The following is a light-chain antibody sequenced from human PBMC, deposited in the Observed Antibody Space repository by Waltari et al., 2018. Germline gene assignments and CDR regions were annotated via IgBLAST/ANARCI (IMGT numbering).Light chain of an antibody. V-gene: IGKV1-5*03. CDR1: QCISSW. CDR2: KAS. J-gene: IGKJ1*01. CDR3: QQYSSFWT. Sequence: IQMTQSPYTPSASVGDRVTIPCRARQCISSWLAWFQQKPGKAPKLLIQKASSLESGVPSRFSGSGSGTEFTLTISSLQPDDFATDYCQQYSSFWTFGQGTKVEIK.